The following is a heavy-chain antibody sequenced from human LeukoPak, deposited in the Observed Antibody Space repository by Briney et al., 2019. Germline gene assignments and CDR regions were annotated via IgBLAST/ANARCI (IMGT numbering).Heavy chain of an antibody. D-gene: IGHD2-15*01. CDR3: ARGLAPTDWYFDL. V-gene: IGHV4-30-4*08. CDR1: GGSISSGDYY. CDR2: IYYSGST. Sequence: PSETLSLTCTVSGGSISSGDYYWSWIRQPPGKGLEWIGYIYYSGSTYYNPSLKSRVTISVNTSKNQFSLKLSSVTAADTAVYYCARGLAPTDWYFDLGGRGTLVTVSS. J-gene: IGHJ2*01.